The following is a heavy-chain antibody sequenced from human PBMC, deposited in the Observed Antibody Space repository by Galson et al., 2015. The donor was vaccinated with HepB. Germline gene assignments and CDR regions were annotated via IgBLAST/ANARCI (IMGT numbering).Heavy chain of an antibody. V-gene: IGHV1-69*10. Sequence: SVKVSCKASGYTFTSYYMHWVRQAPGQGLEWMGGIIPIFGIANYAQKFQGRVTITADKSTSTAYMELSSLRSEDTAVYYCARETGNSIAVAFDYWGQGTLVTVSS. D-gene: IGHD6-19*01. CDR2: IIPIFGIA. CDR1: GYTFTSYY. J-gene: IGHJ4*02. CDR3: ARETGNSIAVAFDY.